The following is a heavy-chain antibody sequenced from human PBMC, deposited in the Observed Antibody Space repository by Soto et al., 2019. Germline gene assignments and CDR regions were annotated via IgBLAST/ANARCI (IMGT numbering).Heavy chain of an antibody. CDR2: IWFDGSDK. J-gene: IGHJ3*02. D-gene: IGHD2-15*01. V-gene: IGHV3-33*01. CDR1: GFTFSRYG. Sequence: QVQMVESGGGVVQPGRSLRLSCAASGFTFSRYGIHWVRQAPGKGLEWVAAIWFDGSDKYYVDSVKGRFTISRDNSKNTVYLQMNSLRAEDTAVYHCARLYCSSDSCYSVGGFDIWGRGKIVTVSS. CDR3: ARLYCSSDSCYSVGGFDI.